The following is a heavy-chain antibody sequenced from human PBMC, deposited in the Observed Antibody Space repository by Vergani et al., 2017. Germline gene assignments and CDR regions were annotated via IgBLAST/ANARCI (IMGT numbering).Heavy chain of an antibody. CDR2: IYYSGST. CDR3: ARDMVGSGWSAFDY. J-gene: IGHJ4*02. CDR1: GASIRSSNYY. Sequence: QLQLQESGPGLVKPSATLSLTCSVSGASIRSSNYYWGWIRQPPGKGLEWIASIYYSGSTYYNPSLKSRVTISVDTSKNQFSLKLSSVTAADTAVYYCARDMVGSGWSAFDYWGQGTLVTVSS. V-gene: IGHV4-39*07. D-gene: IGHD6-19*01.